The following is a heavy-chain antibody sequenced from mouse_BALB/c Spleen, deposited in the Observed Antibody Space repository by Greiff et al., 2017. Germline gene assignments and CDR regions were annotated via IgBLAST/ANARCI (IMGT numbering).Heavy chain of an antibody. CDR2: ISYDGSN. CDR1: GYSITSGYY. V-gene: IGHV3-6*02. Sequence: EVKLLESGPGLVKPSQSLSLTCSVTGYSITSGYYWNWIRQFPGNKLEWMGYISYDGSNNYNPSLKNRISITRDTSKNQFFLKLNSVTTEDTATYYCARVQGYGGYAMDYWGQGTSVTVSS. J-gene: IGHJ4*01. D-gene: IGHD2-14*01. CDR3: ARVQGYGGYAMDY.